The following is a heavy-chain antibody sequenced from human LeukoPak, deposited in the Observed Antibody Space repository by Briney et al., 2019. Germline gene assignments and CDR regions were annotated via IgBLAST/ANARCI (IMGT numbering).Heavy chain of an antibody. D-gene: IGHD3-10*01. CDR3: VRGGSWFAP. J-gene: IGHJ5*02. CDR1: GFAFNTFW. Sequence: PGGSLRLSCVASGFAFNTFWMSWVRQAPGKGPEWVANIKPDGSEKSYVGSVKGRFTISRDNAKNSLYLEMNSLRAEDTALYHCVRGGSWFAPWGQGTLVTVSS. CDR2: IKPDGSEK. V-gene: IGHV3-7*01.